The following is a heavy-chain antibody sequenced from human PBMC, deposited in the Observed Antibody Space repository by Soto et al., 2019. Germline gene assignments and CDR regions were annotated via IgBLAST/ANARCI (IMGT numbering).Heavy chain of an antibody. CDR3: ARIPRYSFPTSDDLDS. CDR2: ITPIYPTT. V-gene: IGHV1-69*15. J-gene: IGHJ4*02. Sequence: QVQLVRSGAEVRKPGSSVQVSCKASGGTFYTYTFSWVRQAPGQGLEWMGSITPIYPTTNYAEKFQGRLTVTADGSTSTAYMELSSLTSDDTAVYYCARIPRYSFPTSDDLDSWGQGTLVTVSS. CDR1: GGTFYTYT. D-gene: IGHD5-18*01.